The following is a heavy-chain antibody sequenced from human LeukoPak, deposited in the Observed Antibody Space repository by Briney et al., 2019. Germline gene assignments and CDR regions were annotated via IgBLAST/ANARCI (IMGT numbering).Heavy chain of an antibody. CDR2: ISGSGGST. Sequence: GGSLRLSCAASGFTFSSYAMSWVRQAPGKGLEWVSAISGSGGSTYYADSVKGRFTISRDNSKKTLYLKMKGLRAEVTAVYYCAKELRYYYDSSGYSPIFDYWGQGTLVTVSS. CDR3: AKELRYYYDSSGYSPIFDY. V-gene: IGHV3-23*01. J-gene: IGHJ4*02. D-gene: IGHD3-22*01. CDR1: GFTFSSYA.